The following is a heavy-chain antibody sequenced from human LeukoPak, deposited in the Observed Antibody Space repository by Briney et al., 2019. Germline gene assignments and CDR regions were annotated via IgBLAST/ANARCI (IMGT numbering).Heavy chain of an antibody. Sequence: ASVKVSCKASGYTFTSYGISWVRQAPGQGLEWMGWISAYNGNTNYAQKLQGRVTMTTDTSTSTAYMELRSLRSDDTAVYYCARPYCSSTSCYWYFDYWGQGTLVTVSS. V-gene: IGHV1-18*01. CDR3: ARPYCSSTSCYWYFDY. D-gene: IGHD2-2*01. CDR1: GYTFTSYG. J-gene: IGHJ4*02. CDR2: ISAYNGNT.